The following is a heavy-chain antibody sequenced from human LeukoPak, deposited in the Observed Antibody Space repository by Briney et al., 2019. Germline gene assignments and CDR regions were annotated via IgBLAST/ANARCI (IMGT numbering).Heavy chain of an antibody. CDR3: ARARYSGYLFDY. Sequence: ASVTVSCKASGYTFTGYYMHWVRQAPGQGPEWMGWINPNSGGTNYAQKFQGRVTMTRDTSISTAYMELSRLRSDDTAVYYCARARYSGYLFDYWGQGTLVTVSS. CDR2: INPNSGGT. D-gene: IGHD5-12*01. J-gene: IGHJ4*02. V-gene: IGHV1-2*02. CDR1: GYTFTGYY.